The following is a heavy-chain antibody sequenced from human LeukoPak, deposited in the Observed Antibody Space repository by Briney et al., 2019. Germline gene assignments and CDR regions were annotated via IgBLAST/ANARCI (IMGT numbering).Heavy chain of an antibody. D-gene: IGHD5-18*01. V-gene: IGHV4-59*01. Sequence: SETLSPTCTVSGGSISSYYWSWIRQPPGKGLEWIGYIYYSGSTNYNPSLKSRVTISVDTSKNQFSLKLSSVTAADTAVYYCASADTATFFDYWGQGTLVTVSS. CDR1: GGSISSYY. CDR3: ASADTATFFDY. CDR2: IYYSGST. J-gene: IGHJ4*02.